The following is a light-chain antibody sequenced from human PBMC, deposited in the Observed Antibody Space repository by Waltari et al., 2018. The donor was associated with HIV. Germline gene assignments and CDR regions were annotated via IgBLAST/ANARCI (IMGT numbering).Light chain of an antibody. V-gene: IGKV3-20*01. CDR1: QSVTSSF. CDR2: GPS. J-gene: IGKJ4*01. Sequence: EIVLTQSPGTLSLSPGARATLSCRASQSVTSSFLSWYQQEPGQAPRLLIYGPSSRATGIPHRFSRGGSGTDFTLTLSRLEPEDFAVYYCQQYGSSPRTFGGGTKVDIK. CDR3: QQYGSSPRT.